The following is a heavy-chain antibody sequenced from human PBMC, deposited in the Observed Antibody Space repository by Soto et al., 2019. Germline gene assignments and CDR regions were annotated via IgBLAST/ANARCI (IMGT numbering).Heavy chain of an antibody. Sequence: PGGSLRLSCAASGFTFSTSNMNWVRQAPGKGLEWVSYISSSSATKMYADSVKGRFTISRDNAKNSLYLQIDSLRDGDTAVYYSQKEMTTVGPFDYWGQGTLVTVSS. D-gene: IGHD4-4*01. CDR3: QKEMTTVGPFDY. V-gene: IGHV3-48*02. CDR1: GFTFSTSN. J-gene: IGHJ4*02. CDR2: ISSSSATK.